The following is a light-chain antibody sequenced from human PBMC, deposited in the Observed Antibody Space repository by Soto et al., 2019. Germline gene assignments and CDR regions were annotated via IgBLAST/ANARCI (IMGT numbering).Light chain of an antibody. J-gene: IGKJ1*01. V-gene: IGKV1-5*03. CDR2: RAS. CDR1: QSISTW. CDR3: QQDNWYPGT. Sequence: IQITQSPSTLSASVGDRVTITCRASQSISTWVAWYQQMPGRAPKLLIYRASILESGVPSRFSGSASETEFPIIISVLHADDVVCYYQQQDNWYPGTFGQGTKVDI.